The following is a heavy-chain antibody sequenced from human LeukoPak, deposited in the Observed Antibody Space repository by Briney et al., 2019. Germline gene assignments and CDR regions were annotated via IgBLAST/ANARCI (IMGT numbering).Heavy chain of an antibody. CDR3: ARGKLTHGDYVAVDF. V-gene: IGHV1-8*01. CDR2: MNPKSANT. CDR1: GYTFTAYD. D-gene: IGHD4-17*01. J-gene: IGHJ4*02. Sequence: ASVKVSCKASGYTFTAYDPNWVRQATGQGLEWMGWMNPKSANTGYAQKFQGRVTMTRDTSINTAYMELSSLRSEDTAIYYCARGKLTHGDYVAVDFWGQGTLVTVSS.